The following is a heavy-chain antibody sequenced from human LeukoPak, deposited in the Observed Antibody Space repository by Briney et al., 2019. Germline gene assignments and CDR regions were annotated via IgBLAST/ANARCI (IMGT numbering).Heavy chain of an antibody. CDR3: ARHHYGDSYVDY. V-gene: IGHV3-7*01. J-gene: IGHJ4*02. CDR2: IKQDGSEK. D-gene: IGHD5-18*01. Sequence: GGSLRLSCAASGFTFSSYWMSWVRHGPGTGLERVANIKQDGSEKYYVDSVKGRFTISRDNAKNSLYLQMNSLRAEDTAVYYCARHHYGDSYVDYWGQGTLVTVSS. CDR1: GFTFSSYW.